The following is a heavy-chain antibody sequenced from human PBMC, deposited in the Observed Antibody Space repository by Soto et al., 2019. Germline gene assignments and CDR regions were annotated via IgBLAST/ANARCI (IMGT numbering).Heavy chain of an antibody. CDR3: ARSVNIAFDH. CDR2: INGGSGDT. J-gene: IGHJ5*02. Sequence: QVQLVQSGAEVQRPGAAVKVSCKASGYTFTQFSIHWMRQAPGQRLEWMGWINGGSGDTHYSQEFQGRVTFTRDTSANTAYMELSSLRSEATAVFYCARSVNIAFDHWGQGTLVTVSS. CDR1: GYTFTQFS. D-gene: IGHD4-4*01. V-gene: IGHV1-3*01.